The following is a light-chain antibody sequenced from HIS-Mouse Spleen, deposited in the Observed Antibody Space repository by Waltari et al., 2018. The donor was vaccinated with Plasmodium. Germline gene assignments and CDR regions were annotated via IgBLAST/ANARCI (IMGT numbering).Light chain of an antibody. V-gene: IGLV2-14*03. CDR2: DVS. J-gene: IGLJ1*01. Sequence: QSALTQPASVSGSPGQSITLSCPGTSRDVGGYNYVSWYQQHPGKAPKLMIYDVSNRPSGVSNRFSGSKSGNTASLTISGLQAEDEADYYCSSYTSSSTAFGTGTKVTVL. CDR3: SSYTSSSTA. CDR1: SRDVGGYNY.